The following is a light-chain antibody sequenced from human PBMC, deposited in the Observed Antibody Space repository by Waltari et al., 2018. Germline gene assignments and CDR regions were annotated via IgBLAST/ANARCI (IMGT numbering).Light chain of an antibody. V-gene: IGKV3-11*01. CDR3: QQYNTDFRT. CDR1: QSVSTY. CDR2: DAS. J-gene: IGKJ1*01. Sequence: EIVLTQSPATLSLSPGERATLSCRASQSVSTYLAWYQQQPGQAPRLLIFDASNRATGIPARFSGSGSGTDFTLTISSLEPEDFAIYYCQQYNTDFRTFGQGTKVEIK.